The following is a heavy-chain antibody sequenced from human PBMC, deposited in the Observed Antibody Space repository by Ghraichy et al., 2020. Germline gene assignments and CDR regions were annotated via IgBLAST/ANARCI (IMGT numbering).Heavy chain of an antibody. D-gene: IGHD1-20*01. CDR1: GYTFSNYF. Sequence: ASVKVSCKASGYTFSNYFIYWVRQAPGQGLEWVGWINPKTYGTDFAQKFQGRVSMTRDTSISTAYMELSRLTSDDTAVYYCARGFCPDPTCYNWAKWFDSWGQGTQVTVSS. J-gene: IGHJ5*01. V-gene: IGHV1-2*02. CDR2: INPKTYGT. CDR3: ARGFCPDPTCYNWAKWFDS.